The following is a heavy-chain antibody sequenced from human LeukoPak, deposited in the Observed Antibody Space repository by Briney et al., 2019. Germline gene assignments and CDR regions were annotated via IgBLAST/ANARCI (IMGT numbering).Heavy chain of an antibody. D-gene: IGHD4-23*01. V-gene: IGHV1-69*01. CDR2: IIPIFGTA. J-gene: IGHJ6*03. CDR1: GGTFSSYA. CDR3: ARDYGGNSGYYYYMDV. Sequence: SVKVSCKASGGTFSSYAISWVRQAPGQGLEWMGGIIPIFGTANYAQKFQGRVTITADESTSTAYMELSSLRSEDTAVYYCARDYGGNSGYYYYMDVWGKGTTVTISS.